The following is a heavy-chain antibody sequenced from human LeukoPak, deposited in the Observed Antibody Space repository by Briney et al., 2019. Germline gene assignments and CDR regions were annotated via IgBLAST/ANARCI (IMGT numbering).Heavy chain of an antibody. Sequence: SETLSLTCTVSGGSISSYYWSWIRQPPGKGLEWIGHIYYSGSTNYNPSLKSRVTISVDTSKNQFSLKLSSVTAADTAVYYCARLPWGIAVAASYYHYGMDVWGQGTTVTVSS. CDR3: ARLPWGIAVAASYYHYGMDV. CDR2: IYYSGST. CDR1: GGSISSYY. J-gene: IGHJ6*02. D-gene: IGHD6-19*01. V-gene: IGHV4-59*08.